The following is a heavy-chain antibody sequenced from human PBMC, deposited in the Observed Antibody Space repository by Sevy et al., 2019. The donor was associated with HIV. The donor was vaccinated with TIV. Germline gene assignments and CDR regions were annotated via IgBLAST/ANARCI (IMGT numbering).Heavy chain of an antibody. CDR1: GYSFTSYW. Sequence: GESLQISCKGSGYSFTSYWIGWVRQMPGKGLEWMGIIYPGDSDTRYSPSFQGQVTISADKSISTAYLQWSSLKASDTAMYYCARHWPGEDIVVEVAALAFDMWGQGTMVTVSS. V-gene: IGHV5-51*01. CDR2: IYPGDSDT. CDR3: ARHWPGEDIVVEVAALAFDM. D-gene: IGHD2-15*01. J-gene: IGHJ3*02.